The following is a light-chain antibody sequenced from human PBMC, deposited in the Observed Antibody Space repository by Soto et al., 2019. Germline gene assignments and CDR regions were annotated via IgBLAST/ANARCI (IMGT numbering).Light chain of an antibody. Sequence: QSVLTQPASVSGSPGQSITISCTGTSSDVGAYKYVSWYQQHPGKGPRLMIYDVSNRPSGVSNRFSGSKFGNTASLTISGLQAEDEADYYCSSYTTSSTVVFGGGTKVTVL. J-gene: IGLJ2*01. CDR2: DVS. V-gene: IGLV2-14*01. CDR3: SSYTTSSTVV. CDR1: SSDVGAYKY.